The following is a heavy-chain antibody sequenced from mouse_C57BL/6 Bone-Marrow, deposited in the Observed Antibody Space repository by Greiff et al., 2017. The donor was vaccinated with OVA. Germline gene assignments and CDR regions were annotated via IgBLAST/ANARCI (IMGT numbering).Heavy chain of an antibody. CDR3: ARGTTVFFDY. CDR1: GYTFTDYN. J-gene: IGHJ2*01. V-gene: IGHV1-22*01. Sequence: EMQLQQSGPELVKPGASVKMSCKASGYTFTDYNMHWVKQSHGKSLEWIGYINPNNGGTSYNQKFKGKATLTVNKSSSTAYMELRSLTSEDSAVYYCARGTTVFFDYWGQGTTLTVSS. D-gene: IGHD1-1*01. CDR2: INPNNGGT.